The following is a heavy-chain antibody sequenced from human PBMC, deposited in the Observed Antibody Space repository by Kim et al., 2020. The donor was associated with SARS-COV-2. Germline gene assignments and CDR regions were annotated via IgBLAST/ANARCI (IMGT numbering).Heavy chain of an antibody. J-gene: IGHJ4*02. CDR3: ARSGDDFGDYYDY. D-gene: IGHD2-21*01. CDR2: ISCDGSNK. V-gene: IGHV3-30*04. CDR1: GFTFSSFA. Sequence: GGSLRLSCAASGFTFSSFAMNWVRQAPGKGLEWVAVISCDGSNKFSADSVKGRFTISRDNSKNTLYLQMNSLRAEDTAVYYCARSGDDFGDYYDYWGQGT.